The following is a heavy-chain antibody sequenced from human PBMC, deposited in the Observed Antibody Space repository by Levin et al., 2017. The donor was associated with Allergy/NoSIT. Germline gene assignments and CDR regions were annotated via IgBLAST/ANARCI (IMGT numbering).Heavy chain of an antibody. V-gene: IGHV3-21*01. CDR2: ISSSSSYI. Sequence: TGGSLRLSCAASGFTFSSYSMNWVRQAPGKGLEWVSSISSSSSYIYYADSVKGRFTISRDNAKNSLYLQMNSLRAEDTAVYYCAREAAAGNWFDPWGQGTLVTVSS. CDR1: GFTFSSYS. D-gene: IGHD6-13*01. J-gene: IGHJ5*02. CDR3: AREAAAGNWFDP.